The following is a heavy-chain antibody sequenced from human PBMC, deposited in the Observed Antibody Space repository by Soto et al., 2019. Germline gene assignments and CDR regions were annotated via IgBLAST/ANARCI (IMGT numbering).Heavy chain of an antibody. Sequence: GGSLRLSCAASGFTFSSYAMHWVRQAPGKGLEWVAVISYDGSNKYYADSVKGRFTISRDNSKNTLYLQMNSLRAEDTAVYYCARSAVAAYLFDYWGQGTLVNVSS. V-gene: IGHV3-30-3*01. CDR2: ISYDGSNK. D-gene: IGHD6-19*01. CDR3: ARSAVAAYLFDY. CDR1: GFTFSSYA. J-gene: IGHJ4*02.